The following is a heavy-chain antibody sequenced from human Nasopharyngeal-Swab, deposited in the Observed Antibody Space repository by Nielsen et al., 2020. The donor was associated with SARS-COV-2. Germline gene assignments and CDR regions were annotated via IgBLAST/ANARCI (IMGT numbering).Heavy chain of an antibody. Sequence: GESLKISCAASGFTFSSYAMHWVRQAPGKGLEWVANIKQDGSEKFYVDSVKGRFTISRDNAKNSLYLQMNTLRVEDTAVYYCGRYGYNAALDYWGQGTLVTVSS. CDR2: IKQDGSEK. CDR1: GFTFSSYA. V-gene: IGHV3-7*01. J-gene: IGHJ4*02. CDR3: GRYGYNAALDY. D-gene: IGHD5-24*01.